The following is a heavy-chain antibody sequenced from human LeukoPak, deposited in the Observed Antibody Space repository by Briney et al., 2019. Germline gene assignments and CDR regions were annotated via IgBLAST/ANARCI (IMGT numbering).Heavy chain of an antibody. CDR1: RLTFSNYW. CDR2: INGDGSSI. V-gene: IGHV3-74*01. CDR3: ARGEDNYGYYYFDY. J-gene: IGHJ4*02. D-gene: IGHD5-18*01. Sequence: PGGSLRLSCAASRLTFSNYWMHWVRHAPGKGLVWVSRINGDGSSIAYADSVKGRFTISRDNAKNTLYLQMNSLRAEDTAVYYCARGEDNYGYYYFDYWGQGTLVTVSS.